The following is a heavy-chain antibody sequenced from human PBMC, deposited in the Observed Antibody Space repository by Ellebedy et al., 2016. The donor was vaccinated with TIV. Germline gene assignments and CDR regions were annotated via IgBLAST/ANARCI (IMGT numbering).Heavy chain of an antibody. D-gene: IGHD3/OR15-3a*01. CDR1: GDSVSRNSAA. CDR3: AGRGTAGTGFTY. V-gene: IGHV6-1*01. J-gene: IGHJ4*02. CDR2: TYYRSKWNT. Sequence: SQTLSLTCAISGDSVSRNSAAWHWIRQSPSRGLEWLGRTYYRSKWNTDYAISVNSRITITADTSKNHMSLQPKSVTPEDTAMYYCAGRGTAGTGFTYWGQGTLVTVSS.